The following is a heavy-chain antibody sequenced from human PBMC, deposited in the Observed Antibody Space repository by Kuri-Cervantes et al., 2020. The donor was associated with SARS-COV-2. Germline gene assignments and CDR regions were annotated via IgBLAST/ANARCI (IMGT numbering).Heavy chain of an antibody. CDR3: AKFSDCSSTSCYTGWWDY. D-gene: IGHD2-2*02. CDR2: INSDGSST. V-gene: IGHV3-74*01. Sequence: LSLTCAASGFTFSSYWMHWVRQAPGKGLVWVSRINSDGSSTSYADSVKGRFTISRDNSKNTLYLQMNSLRAEDTAVYYCAKFSDCSSTSCYTGWWDYWGQGTLVTVSS. J-gene: IGHJ4*02. CDR1: GFTFSSYW.